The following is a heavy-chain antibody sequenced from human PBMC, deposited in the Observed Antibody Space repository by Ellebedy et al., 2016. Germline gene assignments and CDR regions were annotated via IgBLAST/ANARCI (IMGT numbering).Heavy chain of an antibody. J-gene: IGHJ4*02. CDR3: ARDRSYYDSGGYVDQ. Sequence: GGSLRLXXAGSGFIFKSSSMNWVRQAPGKGLEWVSSISSGGNYIYYRDSVKGRFIISRDNSKNSMYLQMNNLRAEDTAVYYCARDRSYYDSGGYVDQWGQGTLVIVSS. CDR1: GFIFKSSS. V-gene: IGHV3-21*04. CDR2: ISSGGNYI. D-gene: IGHD3-22*01.